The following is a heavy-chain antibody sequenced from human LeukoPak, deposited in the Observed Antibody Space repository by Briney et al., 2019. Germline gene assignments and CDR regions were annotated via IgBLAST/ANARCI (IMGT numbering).Heavy chain of an antibody. D-gene: IGHD3-3*01. Sequence: ASVKVSCRASGYTFTIYGITWVRQAPGQGLEWLGWISAYNGNTDYVRKLQGRVTMTTDTSTSTAYMELRSLRSDDTAVYYCARDGKGRYDFRENDYWGQGTLVTVSS. CDR3: ARDGKGRYDFRENDY. CDR1: GYTFTIYG. V-gene: IGHV1-18*01. CDR2: ISAYNGNT. J-gene: IGHJ4*02.